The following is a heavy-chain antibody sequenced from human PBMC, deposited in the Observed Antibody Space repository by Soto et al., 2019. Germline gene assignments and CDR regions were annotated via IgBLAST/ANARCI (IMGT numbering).Heavy chain of an antibody. CDR3: ARSPTPYGDYSFDY. D-gene: IGHD4-17*01. Sequence: QVQLQESGPGLVKPSETLSLTCTVSGGSISSYYWSWIRQPPGKGLEWIGYIYYSGSTNYNPSLMSRVTIAVDTSKNQFSLKLSSVTAADTAVYYCARSPTPYGDYSFDYWGQGTLVTVSS. J-gene: IGHJ4*02. V-gene: IGHV4-59*01. CDR2: IYYSGST. CDR1: GGSISSYY.